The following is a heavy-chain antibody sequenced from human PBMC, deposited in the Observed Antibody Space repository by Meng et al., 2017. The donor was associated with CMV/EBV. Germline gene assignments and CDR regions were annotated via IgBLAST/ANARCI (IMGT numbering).Heavy chain of an antibody. CDR1: GGSISSYY. CDR3: ATSSYDYVWGSYRSGDNYGMDV. V-gene: IGHV4-59*01. D-gene: IGHD3-16*02. J-gene: IGHJ6*02. Sequence: SETLSLTCTVSGGSISSYYWSWIRQPPGKGLEWIGYIYYSGSTNYNPSLKSRVTISVDTSKNQFSLKLSSVTAADTAVYYCATSSYDYVWGSYRSGDNYGMDVWGQGTTVTVSS. CDR2: IYYSGST.